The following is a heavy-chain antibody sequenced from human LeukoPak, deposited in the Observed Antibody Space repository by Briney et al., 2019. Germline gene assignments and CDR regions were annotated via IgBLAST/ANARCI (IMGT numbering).Heavy chain of an antibody. CDR3: ARHGSRVMATIKDF. V-gene: IGHV4-39*01. D-gene: IGHD5-24*01. J-gene: IGHJ4*02. CDR1: GGSITSSSHY. Sequence: SETLSLTCTVSGGSITSSSHYWGWIRQPPGRGLQWLGLIYYDGSAYYNLSLKSRLTISIDTSKSQFSLQLSSVTAADTAVYYCARHGSRVMATIKDFWGQGTLVIVSS. CDR2: IYYDGSA.